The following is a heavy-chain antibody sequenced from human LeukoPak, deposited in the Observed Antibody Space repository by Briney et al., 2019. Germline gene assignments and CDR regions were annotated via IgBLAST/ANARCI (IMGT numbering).Heavy chain of an antibody. D-gene: IGHD2-2*01. J-gene: IGHJ6*02. V-gene: IGHV1-24*01. CDR1: GYTLTELS. Sequence: ASVKVSCKVSGYTLTELSMHWVRQAPGKGREWMGGFDPEEGETIYAQKFQGRVTMTEDTSTDTAYMELSSLRSEDTAVYYCATSRYCSSTSCPYYYYGMDVWGQGTTVTVSS. CDR2: FDPEEGET. CDR3: ATSRYCSSTSCPYYYYGMDV.